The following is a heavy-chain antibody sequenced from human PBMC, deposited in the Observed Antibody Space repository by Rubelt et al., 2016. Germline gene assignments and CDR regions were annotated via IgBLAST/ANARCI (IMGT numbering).Heavy chain of an antibody. D-gene: IGHD2-2*01. CDR3: AREVGRSFDY. V-gene: IGHV3-7*04. CDR2: INQDGSQK. J-gene: IGHJ4*02. CDR1: GFIFTNFA. Sequence: EVQLLESGGGLVQPGGSLRLSCAASGFIFTNFALSWVRQAPGKGPEWVAHINQDGSQKYHVDSLQGRFTISRDNAKNSLYLQMNSLRPEDSAVYYCAREVGRSFDYCGQGALVTVSS.